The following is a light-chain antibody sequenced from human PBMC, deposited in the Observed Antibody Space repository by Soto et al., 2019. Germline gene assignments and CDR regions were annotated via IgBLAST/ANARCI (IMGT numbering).Light chain of an antibody. V-gene: IGLV1-44*01. CDR3: SSYTGSSTRV. Sequence: QSVLTQPPSASGTPRQRVTISCSGSSSNIGSNTVNWYQQLPGTAPKLLIYTNNQRPSGVSNRFSGSKSGNTASLTISGLQAEDEADYYCSSYTGSSTRVFGTGTKVTVL. CDR1: SSNIGSNT. CDR2: TNN. J-gene: IGLJ1*01.